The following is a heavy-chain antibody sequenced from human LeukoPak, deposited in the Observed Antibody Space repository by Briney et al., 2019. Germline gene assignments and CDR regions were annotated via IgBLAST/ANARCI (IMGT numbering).Heavy chain of an antibody. CDR2: IYYSGST. Sequence: SETLSLTCTVSGGSISSYYWSWIRQPPGKGLEWIGYIYYSGSTSYSGNTNYNPSLKSRVTISVDTSKNQFSLKLSSVTAADTAVYYCARVEPGYSYYFDYWGQGTLVTVSS. V-gene: IGHV4-59*01. CDR1: GGSISSYY. D-gene: IGHD5-18*01. CDR3: ARVEPGYSYYFDY. J-gene: IGHJ4*02.